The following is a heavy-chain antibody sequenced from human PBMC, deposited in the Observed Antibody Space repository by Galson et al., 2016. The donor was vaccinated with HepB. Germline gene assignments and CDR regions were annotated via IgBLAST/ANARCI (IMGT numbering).Heavy chain of an antibody. Sequence: SETLSLTCSVSSGSVNTAYYYWTWIRYSPGKGLEWMGHIYYNGRTTYNPSLKSRVTMSLDTSTNHFSLNLNSVTAADTALYYCAREFSHDNPAWGSYGMDVWGQGTTVTVSS. CDR2: IYYNGRT. CDR1: SGSVNTAYYY. V-gene: IGHV4-61*03. D-gene: IGHD3-16*01. J-gene: IGHJ6*02. CDR3: AREFSHDNPAWGSYGMDV.